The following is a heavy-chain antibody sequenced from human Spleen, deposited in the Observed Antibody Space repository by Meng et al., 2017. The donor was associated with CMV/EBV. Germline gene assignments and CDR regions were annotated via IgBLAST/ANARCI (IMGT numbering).Heavy chain of an antibody. CDR2: MNPNSGNT. J-gene: IGHJ4*02. CDR3: ARGTYYDFWSGYYEFDY. Sequence: ASVKVSCKASGGTFSSYTINWVRQATGQGLEWMGWMNPNSGNTGYAQKFQGRVTITRNTSISTAYMELSSLRSEDTAVYYCARGTYYDFWSGYYEFDYWGQGTLVTVSS. D-gene: IGHD3-3*01. CDR1: GGTFSSYT. V-gene: IGHV1-8*03.